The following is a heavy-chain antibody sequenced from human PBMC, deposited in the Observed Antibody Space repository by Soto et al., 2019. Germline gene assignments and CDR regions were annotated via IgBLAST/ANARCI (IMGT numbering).Heavy chain of an antibody. CDR3: ARPSIPSGWYLPFDY. CDR2: IHYYSGST. D-gene: IGHD6-19*01. J-gene: IGHJ4*02. CDR1: GDSISSSSYY. Sequence: SETLSLTCSVTGDSISSSSYYWGWIRQPPGKGLEWIGTIHYYSGSTYYNPSLESRVTISADTSKNHFSLNLSSVTAADTAVYFCARPSIPSGWYLPFDYWGQGILVTVSS. V-gene: IGHV4-39*02.